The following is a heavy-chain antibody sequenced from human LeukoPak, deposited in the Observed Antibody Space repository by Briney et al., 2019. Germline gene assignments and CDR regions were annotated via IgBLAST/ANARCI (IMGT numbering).Heavy chain of an antibody. CDR2: ISAYNGNT. J-gene: IGHJ6*03. CDR3: AKDVVAGTYYYYYMDV. Sequence: ASVKVSCKASGYTFTSYGISWVRQAPGQGLEWMGWISAYNGNTNYAQKLQGRVTMTTDTSTSTAYMELRSLRSDDTAVYYCAKDVVAGTYYYYYMDVWGKGTTVTVSS. CDR1: GYTFTSYG. D-gene: IGHD6-19*01. V-gene: IGHV1-18*01.